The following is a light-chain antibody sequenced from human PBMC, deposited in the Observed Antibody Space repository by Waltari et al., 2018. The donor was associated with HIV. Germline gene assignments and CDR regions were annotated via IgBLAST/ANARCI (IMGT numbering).Light chain of an antibody. CDR1: SSNIGGNF. J-gene: IGLJ1*01. Sequence: QSVLTQPPSASGTPGPRVTISCSGSSSNIGGNFVYWYQQLPGTAPKLLIYSDNQRPSGVPDRFSGSKSGTSASLAINGLRSEDEADYYCAAWDDSLSGLYVFGTGTKVTVL. CDR2: SDN. CDR3: AAWDDSLSGLYV. V-gene: IGLV1-47*02.